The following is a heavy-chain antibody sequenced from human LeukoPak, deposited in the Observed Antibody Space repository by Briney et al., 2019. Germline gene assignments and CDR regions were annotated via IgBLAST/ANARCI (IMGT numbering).Heavy chain of an antibody. V-gene: IGHV3-23*01. CDR1: GFTFSSYA. D-gene: IGHD2-21*02. CDR2: ISTSGGRT. Sequence: GGSLRLSCAASGFTFSSYAMSWVRQAPGKGLEWVSSISTSGGRTYYADSVKGRFTISRDNSKNTLHLQMNSLRAEDTAVYYCAKATTASPRNFDYWGQGTLVTVSS. CDR3: AKATTASPRNFDY. J-gene: IGHJ4*02.